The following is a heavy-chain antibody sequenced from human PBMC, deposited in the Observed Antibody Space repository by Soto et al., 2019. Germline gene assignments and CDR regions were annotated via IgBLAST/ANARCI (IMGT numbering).Heavy chain of an antibody. Sequence: QVQLQESGPGLVKPSQTLSLTCTVSGGSISSGGYYWSWIRQHPGKGLEWIGYIYYSGSTYYNPSLKSPVTLHVATSKNQFSLTLSSVTAADTAVYYCASQAEYCSSTSCYGGGFDYWGQGTLVTVSS. J-gene: IGHJ4*02. D-gene: IGHD2-2*01. V-gene: IGHV4-31*01. CDR3: ASQAEYCSSTSCYGGGFDY. CDR2: IYYSGST. CDR1: GGSISSGGYY.